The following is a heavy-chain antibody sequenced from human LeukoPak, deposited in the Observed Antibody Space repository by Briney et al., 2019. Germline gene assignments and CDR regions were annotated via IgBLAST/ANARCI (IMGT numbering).Heavy chain of an antibody. V-gene: IGHV1-3*01. D-gene: IGHD3-22*01. CDR1: GYTFTSYA. CDR2: INAGNGNT. J-gene: IGHJ3*02. Sequence: ASVKVSCKASGYTFTSYAMHWVRQAPGQRLEWMGWINAGNGNTKYSQEFQGRVTITRDTSASTAYMELSSLSSEDTAVYYCARGLYPYYYDSSGYGDAFDIWGQGTMVTVSS. CDR3: ARGLYPYYYDSSGYGDAFDI.